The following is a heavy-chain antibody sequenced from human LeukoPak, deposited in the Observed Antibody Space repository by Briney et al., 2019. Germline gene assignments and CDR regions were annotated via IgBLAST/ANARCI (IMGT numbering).Heavy chain of an antibody. V-gene: IGHV2-70*11. CDR1: GFSLSTSGMC. D-gene: IGHD3-22*01. CDR2: IDWDDDK. J-gene: IGHJ4*02. Sequence: SGPALVKPTQTLTLTCTFSGFSLSTSGMCGSWIRQPPGKALEWLARIDWDDDKYYSTSLKTRLTISKDTSKNQVVLTMTNMDPVDTATYYCARGGGDDSSGYYYVNFDYWGQGTLVTVSS. CDR3: ARGGGDDSSGYYYVNFDY.